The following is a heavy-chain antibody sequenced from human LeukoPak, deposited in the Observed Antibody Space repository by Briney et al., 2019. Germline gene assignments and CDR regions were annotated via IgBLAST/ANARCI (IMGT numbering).Heavy chain of an antibody. D-gene: IGHD2-2*02. V-gene: IGHV1-46*01. J-gene: IGHJ4*02. CDR2: INPSGGST. Sequence: ASVKVSCKASGYTFTSYYMHWVRQAPGQGLGWMGIINPSGGSTSYAQKFQGRVTMTRDTSTSTVYMELSSLRSEDTAVYYCARSENIVVVPAAIDFDYWGQGTLVTVSS. CDR3: ARSENIVVVPAAIDFDY. CDR1: GYTFTSYY.